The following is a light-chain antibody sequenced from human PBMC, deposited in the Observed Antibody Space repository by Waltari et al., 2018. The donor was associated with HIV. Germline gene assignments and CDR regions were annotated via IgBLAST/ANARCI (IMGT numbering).Light chain of an antibody. Sequence: QSVLTQPPSASGTPGQRVTISCSGSSSNIGSGSVCWYQQLPGMAPKPLIHRNKLRPSGVPDGFSGSKSGTSASRTISGLRSEDEADYYCAVWDGSLSDYGFGSGTQVTVL. CDR1: SSNIGSGS. J-gene: IGLJ1*01. V-gene: IGLV1-47*01. CDR3: AVWDGSLSDYG. CDR2: RNK.